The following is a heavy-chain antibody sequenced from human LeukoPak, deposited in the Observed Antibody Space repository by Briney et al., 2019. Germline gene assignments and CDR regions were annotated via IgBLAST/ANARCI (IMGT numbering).Heavy chain of an antibody. V-gene: IGHV4-34*01. D-gene: IGHD2-2*02. J-gene: IGHJ6*02. CDR1: GGSFSGYY. CDR2: INHSGST. Sequence: PSETLSLTCAVYGGSFSGYYWSWIRQPPGKGLEWIGEINHSGSTNYNPSLKSRVTISVDTSKNQFSLKLSSVTAADTAVYYCARGRGYCSSTSCYTPESYYYYGMDIWGQGTTVTVSS. CDR3: ARGRGYCSSTSCYTPESYYYYGMDI.